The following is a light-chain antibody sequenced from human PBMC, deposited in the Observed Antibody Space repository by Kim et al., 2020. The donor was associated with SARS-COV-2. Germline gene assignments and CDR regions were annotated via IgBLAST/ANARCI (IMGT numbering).Light chain of an antibody. CDR1: QSHLHNNAYNY. V-gene: IGKV2-28*01. CDR3: MQALQTPPS. Sequence: DIVMTQSPLSLPVTPGEPASISCRSSQSHLHNNAYNYLEWYLQKPGHSPQLLMFLASNRASGVPDRFSGSGSGTDFTLKISRVEARDVRIFYCMQALQTPPSFGQGTKLEI. CDR2: LAS. J-gene: IGKJ2*03.